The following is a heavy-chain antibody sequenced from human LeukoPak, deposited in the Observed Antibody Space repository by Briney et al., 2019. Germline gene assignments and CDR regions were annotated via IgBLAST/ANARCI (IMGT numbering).Heavy chain of an antibody. CDR2: IYYSGST. CDR3: ARDKYYGSGAFDI. CDR1: GGSISSGGYS. J-gene: IGHJ3*02. Sequence: SSETLSLTCTVSGGSISSGGYSWSWIRQHPGKGLEWIGYIYYSGSTYYNPSLKSRVTISVDTSKHQFSLKLSSVTAADTAVYYCARDKYYGSGAFDIWGQGTMVTVSS. V-gene: IGHV4-31*03. D-gene: IGHD3-10*01.